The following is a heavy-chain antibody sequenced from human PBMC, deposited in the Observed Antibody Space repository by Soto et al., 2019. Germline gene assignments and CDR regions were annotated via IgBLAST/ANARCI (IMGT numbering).Heavy chain of an antibody. CDR1: GYSFTSYC. CDR2: IYPGDSDT. CDR3: AGGGVRGVITRTRDYYGMDV. J-gene: IGHJ6*02. D-gene: IGHD3-10*01. Sequence: VESLKISCKGSGYSFTSYCIGWVRQMPGKGLECMGIIYPGDSDTRYSPSFQGQVTISADKSISTAYLQWSSLKASDTAMYYCAGGGVRGVITRTRDYYGMDVWGQGTTVTVSS. V-gene: IGHV5-51*01.